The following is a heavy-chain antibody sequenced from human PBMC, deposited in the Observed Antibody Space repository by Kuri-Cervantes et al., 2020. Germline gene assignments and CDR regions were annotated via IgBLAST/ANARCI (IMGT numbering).Heavy chain of an antibody. J-gene: IGHJ3*02. D-gene: IGHD2-15*01. CDR3: ARAGYCSGGSCHAFDI. Sequence: ASVKVSCKASGYTFTSYGISWVRQAPGQGLEWMGWISAYNGNTNYAQKLQGRVTMTTDTSTSTAYMGLRSLRSDDTAVYYCARAGYCSGGSCHAFDIWGQGTMVTVSS. V-gene: IGHV1-18*01. CDR2: ISAYNGNT. CDR1: GYTFTSYG.